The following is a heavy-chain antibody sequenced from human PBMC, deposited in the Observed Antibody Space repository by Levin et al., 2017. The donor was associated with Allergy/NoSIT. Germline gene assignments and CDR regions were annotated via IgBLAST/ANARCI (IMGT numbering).Heavy chain of an antibody. CDR1: GFTFSSYG. V-gene: IGHV3-33*01. Sequence: AGGSLRLSCAASGFTFSSYGMHWVRQAPGKGLEWVAVIWYDGSNKYYADSVKGRFTISRDNSKNTLYLQMNSLRAEDTAVYYCATEVMVRGVLDYWGQGTLVTVSS. J-gene: IGHJ4*02. CDR2: IWYDGSNK. D-gene: IGHD3-10*01. CDR3: ATEVMVRGVLDY.